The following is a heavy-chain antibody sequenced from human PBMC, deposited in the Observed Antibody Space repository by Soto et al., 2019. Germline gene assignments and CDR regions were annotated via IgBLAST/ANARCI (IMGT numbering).Heavy chain of an antibody. CDR1: GGSFSGYY. J-gene: IGHJ5*02. D-gene: IGHD2-8*01. Sequence: SETLSLTCAVYGGSFSGYYWSWIRQPPGKGLEWIGEINHSGSTNYNPSLKSRVTISVDTSKNQFSLKLSSVTSADTAVYYCARGLDIVLMAWFDPWGQGTLVTVSS. CDR2: INHSGST. V-gene: IGHV4-34*01. CDR3: ARGLDIVLMAWFDP.